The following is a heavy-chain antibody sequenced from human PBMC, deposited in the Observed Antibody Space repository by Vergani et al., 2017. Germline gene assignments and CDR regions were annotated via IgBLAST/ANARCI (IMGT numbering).Heavy chain of an antibody. CDR1: GYTFTSYY. Sequence: QVQLVQSGAEVKKPGASVKVSCKASGYTFTSYYMHWVRQAPGQGLEWMGIINPSGGSTSYAQKFQGRVTMTRDTSTSTVYMELSSLRAEDTALYYCAKAPKYSSSWYYFDYWGQGTLVTVSS. D-gene: IGHD6-13*01. CDR3: AKAPKYSSSWYYFDY. CDR2: INPSGGST. V-gene: IGHV1-46*01. J-gene: IGHJ4*02.